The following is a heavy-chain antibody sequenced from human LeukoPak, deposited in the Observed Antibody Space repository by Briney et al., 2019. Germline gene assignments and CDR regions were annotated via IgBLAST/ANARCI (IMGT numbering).Heavy chain of an antibody. CDR2: ISGSGGST. J-gene: IGHJ4*02. D-gene: IGHD3-16*01. Sequence: GGSLRLSCAASGFTFSSYAMSWVRQAPGKGLEWVSAISGSGGSTYYADSVKGRFTISRDNSKNTLYLQMNSLRTEDTAVYYCARDFPLAGGVFDYWGQGTLVTVSS. CDR1: GFTFSSYA. V-gene: IGHV3-23*01. CDR3: ARDFPLAGGVFDY.